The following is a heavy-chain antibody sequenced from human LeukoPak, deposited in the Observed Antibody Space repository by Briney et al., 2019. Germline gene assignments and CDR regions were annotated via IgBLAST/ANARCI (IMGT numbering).Heavy chain of an antibody. CDR2: ISSNENNT. CDR1: GFTFSSYA. J-gene: IGHJ6*02. CDR3: AGVVPPVYGSGSPHPTSMDV. V-gene: IGHV3-64*01. D-gene: IGHD3-10*01. Sequence: PGGSLRLSCAASGFTFSSYAMHWVRQAPGKGLEYVSAISSNENNTYYANSVKGRFTISRDNSKNTLYLQMGSLRAEDMAVYYCAGVVPPVYGSGSPHPTSMDVWGHGTTVTVSS.